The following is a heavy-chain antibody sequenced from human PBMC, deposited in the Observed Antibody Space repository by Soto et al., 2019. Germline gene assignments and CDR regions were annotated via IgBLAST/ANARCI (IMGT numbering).Heavy chain of an antibody. V-gene: IGHV1-18*01. CDR3: ARKGDCSGGSCYYTYYYYGMDV. J-gene: IGHJ6*02. Sequence: GASVKVSCKASGYTFTSYGISWVRQAPGQGLEWMGWISAYNGNTNYAQKLQGRVTMTTDTSTSTAYMELRSLRSDDTAVYYCARKGDCSGGSCYYTYYYYGMDVWGQGTTVTVSS. CDR2: ISAYNGNT. D-gene: IGHD2-15*01. CDR1: GYTFTSYG.